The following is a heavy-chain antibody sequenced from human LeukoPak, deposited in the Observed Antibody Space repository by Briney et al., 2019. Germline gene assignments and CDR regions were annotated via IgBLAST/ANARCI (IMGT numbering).Heavy chain of an antibody. CDR2: IRYDGSNK. V-gene: IGHV3-30*02. Sequence: GGSLRLSCVASGFTFRSYDMHWVRQAPGKGLEWVAFIRYDGSNKYYADSVKGRFTIPRDNSKNTLYLQMNSLRTEDTAVYYCAKDSDGSGSYLEVVFDFEYWGQGTQVTVSS. CDR1: GFTFRSYD. J-gene: IGHJ4*02. CDR3: AKDSDGSGSYLEVVFDFEY. D-gene: IGHD3-10*01.